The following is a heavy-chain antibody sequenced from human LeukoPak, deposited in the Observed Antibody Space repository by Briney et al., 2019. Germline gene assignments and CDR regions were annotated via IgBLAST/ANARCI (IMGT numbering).Heavy chain of an antibody. CDR1: GFTFSSYA. CDR2: ISYDGSNK. CDR3: ARVRGYSGYDLYFDY. J-gene: IGHJ4*02. V-gene: IGHV3-30-3*01. Sequence: GRSLRLSCAASGFTFSSYAMHWVRQAPGKGLEWVAVISYDGSNKYYADSVKGRFTISRDNSKNKLYLQMNSLRAEDTAVYYCARVRGYSGYDLYFDYWGQGTLVTVSS. D-gene: IGHD5-12*01.